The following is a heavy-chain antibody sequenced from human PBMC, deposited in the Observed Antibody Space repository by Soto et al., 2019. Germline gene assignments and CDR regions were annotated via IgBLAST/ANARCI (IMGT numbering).Heavy chain of an antibody. CDR2: LYDVFGS. D-gene: IGHD1-1*01. Sequence: DAQLVESGGGLIQPGESLRLSCVAFGLTVSGTKYVAWVRQAPGKGLEWVSALYDVFGSFYADSVKGRFTTSSDRSRSTVYLQMNDLRPDDTAVYYCASWREREHAFDVWGQGTAVIVSP. V-gene: IGHV3-53*01. CDR3: ASWREREHAFDV. CDR1: GLTVSGTKY. J-gene: IGHJ3*01.